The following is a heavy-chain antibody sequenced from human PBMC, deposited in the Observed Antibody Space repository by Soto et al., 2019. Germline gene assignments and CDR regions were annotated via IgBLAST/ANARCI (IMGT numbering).Heavy chain of an antibody. J-gene: IGHJ5*02. V-gene: IGHV1-18*01. CDR1: GYTFTSYG. Sequence: ASVKVSCKASGYTFTSYGISWVRQAPGQGLEWMGWISAYNGNTNYAQKLQGRVTMTTDTSTSTAYMELRSLRSDDTAVYYCAREEDVDTTLENWFDPWGQGTLVTVSS. CDR2: ISAYNGNT. CDR3: AREEDVDTTLENWFDP. D-gene: IGHD5-18*01.